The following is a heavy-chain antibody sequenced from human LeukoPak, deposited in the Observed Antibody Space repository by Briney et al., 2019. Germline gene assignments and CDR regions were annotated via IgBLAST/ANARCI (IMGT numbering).Heavy chain of an antibody. CDR1: SGSISDYY. CDR3: ARHFGRSSYFDY. CDR2: ISYSGST. V-gene: IGHV4-59*08. J-gene: IGHJ4*02. Sequence: SETLSLTCTVSSGSISDYYWSWIRQPPGKGLECIGYISYSGSTNYNPSLKSRVTISVDTSKNQFSLKLSSVTAADTAVYYCARHFGRSSYFDYWGQGTLVTVSP. D-gene: IGHD2-15*01.